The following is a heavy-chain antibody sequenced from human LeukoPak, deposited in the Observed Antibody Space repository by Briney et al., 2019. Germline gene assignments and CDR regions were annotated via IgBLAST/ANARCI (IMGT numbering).Heavy chain of an antibody. V-gene: IGHV4-59*01. CDR3: ARGSTMGYSSSWYK. Sequence: PSETLFLTCTVSGGSISSYYWNWIRQPPGKGLEWIGYIYYSGSTNYNPSLKSRVTISIDTSQNQFSLKLSSVTAADTAVYYCARGSTMGYSSSWYKWGQGTLVTVSS. J-gene: IGHJ4*02. CDR2: IYYSGST. D-gene: IGHD6-13*01. CDR1: GGSISSYY.